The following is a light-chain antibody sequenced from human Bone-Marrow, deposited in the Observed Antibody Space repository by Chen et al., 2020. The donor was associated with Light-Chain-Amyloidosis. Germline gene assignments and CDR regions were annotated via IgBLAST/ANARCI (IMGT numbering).Light chain of an antibody. CDR3: QSYDSSLSSSV. Sequence: QSVLTQPPSVSGAPGQRVTISCTGSTSNIGAGYGVHWYQQVPGTAPKLLIYGNTNRPSWVPDRFSASKSGTSASLAITGRQAEDEADYYCQSYDSSLSSSVFGGGTELTVL. V-gene: IGLV1-40*01. J-gene: IGLJ2*01. CDR1: TSNIGAGYG. CDR2: GNT.